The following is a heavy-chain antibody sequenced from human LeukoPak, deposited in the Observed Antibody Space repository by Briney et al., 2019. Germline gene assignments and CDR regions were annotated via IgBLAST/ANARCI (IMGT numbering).Heavy chain of an antibody. CDR3: AKGYCSGSCYNGLDY. J-gene: IGHJ4*02. V-gene: IGHV3-30*02. CDR1: GFTFSTYG. Sequence: GGSLRLSCAASGFTFSTYGMHWVRQAPGKGLEWVAFIRFDGTNKYYADSVKGRFAISRDSSENTLYLQMNSLRAEDTAVYYCAKGYCSGSCYNGLDYWGQGTLVTVSS. D-gene: IGHD2-15*01. CDR2: IRFDGTNK.